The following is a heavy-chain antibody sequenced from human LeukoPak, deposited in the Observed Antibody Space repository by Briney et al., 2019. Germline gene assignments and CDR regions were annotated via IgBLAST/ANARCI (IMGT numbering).Heavy chain of an antibody. CDR1: GFTFSFNNYG. J-gene: IGHJ4*02. CDR2: VRYDGTNN. D-gene: IGHD1-26*01. CDR3: AKDYGYSYGYFDH. V-gene: IGHV3-30*02. Sequence: PGGSLRLSCAASGFTFSFNNYGMHWVRQAPGKGLEWVAFVRYDGTNNYYADSVNGRFTVSRDNSKNTAYLQMSSLRTEDTAVYYCAKDYGYSYGYFDHWGQGTLVTVSS.